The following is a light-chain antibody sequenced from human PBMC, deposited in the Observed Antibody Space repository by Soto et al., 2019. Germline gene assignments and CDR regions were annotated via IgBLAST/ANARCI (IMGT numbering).Light chain of an antibody. CDR2: EVT. J-gene: IGLJ1*01. Sequence: QSVLTQPPSASGSPGQSVTISCTGTSSDVGGYDYFSWYQQYPGKTPKLMIFEVTKRPSGVPDRFSGSKSGNTASLTVSGLQAEDEADYYCLSYAGTADVFGTGTKLNVL. V-gene: IGLV2-8*01. CDR1: SSDVGGYDY. CDR3: LSYAGTADV.